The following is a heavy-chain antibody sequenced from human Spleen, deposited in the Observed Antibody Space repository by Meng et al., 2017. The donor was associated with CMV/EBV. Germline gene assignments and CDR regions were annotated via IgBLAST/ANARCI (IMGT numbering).Heavy chain of an antibody. CDR2: IYYSGST. CDR3: SRAARDFWIGFWFGP. D-gene: IGHD3-3*01. Sequence: SETLSLTCTVSGGSISSSSYYWGWIRQPPGKGLEWIGSIYYSGSTYYNPSLKSRVTISVDTSKNQFSLKLSSVTAADTAVYYCSRAARDFWIGFWFGPWGQGTLVTVSS. CDR1: GGSISSSSYY. J-gene: IGHJ5*02. V-gene: IGHV4-39*07.